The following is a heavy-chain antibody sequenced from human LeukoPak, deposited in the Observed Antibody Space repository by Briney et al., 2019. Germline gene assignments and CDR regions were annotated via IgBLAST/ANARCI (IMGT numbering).Heavy chain of an antibody. Sequence: AGGSLRPSCAASGFTVSSNYMSWVRQAPGKGLEWVSVIYSGGSTYYADSVKGRFTISRDNSKNTLYLQMNSLRAEDTAVYYCARAVTVFDAFDIWGQGTMVTVSS. J-gene: IGHJ3*02. CDR3: ARAVTVFDAFDI. V-gene: IGHV3-66*02. CDR1: GFTVSSNY. CDR2: IYSGGST. D-gene: IGHD4-11*01.